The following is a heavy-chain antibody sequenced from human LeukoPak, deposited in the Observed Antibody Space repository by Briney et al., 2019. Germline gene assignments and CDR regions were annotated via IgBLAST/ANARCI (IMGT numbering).Heavy chain of an antibody. CDR3: ARVYSYGYNYFDY. CDR2: IYTSGST. CDR1: GGSFSGYY. Sequence: PSETLSLTCAVYGGSFSGYYWSWIRQPAGKGLEWIGRIYTSGSTNYNPSLKSRVTMSVDTSKNQFSLKLSSVTAADTAVYYCARVYSYGYNYFDYWGQGTLVTVSS. J-gene: IGHJ4*02. V-gene: IGHV4-59*10. D-gene: IGHD5-18*01.